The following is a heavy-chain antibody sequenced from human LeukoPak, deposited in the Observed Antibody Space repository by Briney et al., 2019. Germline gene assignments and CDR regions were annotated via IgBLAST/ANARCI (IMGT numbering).Heavy chain of an antibody. CDR2: MNPNSGNT. CDR1: GYTFTGYY. D-gene: IGHD2-15*01. J-gene: IGHJ5*02. V-gene: IGHV1-8*02. Sequence: ASVKVSCKASGYTFTGYYMHWVRQAPGQGLEWMGWMNPNSGNTGYAQKFQGRVTMTRNTSISTAYMELSSLRSEDTAVYYCARGYCSGGSCSSGYWFDPWGQGTLVTVSS. CDR3: ARGYCSGGSCSSGYWFDP.